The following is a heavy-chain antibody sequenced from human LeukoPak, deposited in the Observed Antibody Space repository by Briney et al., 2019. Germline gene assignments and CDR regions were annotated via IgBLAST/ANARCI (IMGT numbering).Heavy chain of an antibody. CDR2: ISSSSSYI. CDR3: AREFSGSDAFDI. V-gene: IGHV3-21*01. Sequence: GGSLRLSCAASGFTFSSYSMNWVRQAPGKGLEWVSSISSSSSYIYYADSVKGRFTISRDNAKNSLYLQMNSLRAEDTAVYYCAREFSGSDAFDIRGQGTMVTVSS. D-gene: IGHD3-10*01. J-gene: IGHJ3*02. CDR1: GFTFSSYS.